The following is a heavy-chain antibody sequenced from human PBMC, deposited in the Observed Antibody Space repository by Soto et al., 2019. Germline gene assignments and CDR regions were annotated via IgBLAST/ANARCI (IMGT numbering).Heavy chain of an antibody. CDR3: ARGIVVVTTYFDY. CDR1: SGSISSGGYS. CDR2: IYYSGST. J-gene: IGHJ4*02. V-gene: IGHV4-30-2*03. Sequence: SETLSFTCAVSSGSISSGGYSWSWIRHPPGKGLEWIGYIYYSGSTYYNPSLKSRVTISVDTSKNQFSLKLSSVTAADTAVYYCARGIVVVTTYFDYWGQGTLVTVSS. D-gene: IGHD2-21*02.